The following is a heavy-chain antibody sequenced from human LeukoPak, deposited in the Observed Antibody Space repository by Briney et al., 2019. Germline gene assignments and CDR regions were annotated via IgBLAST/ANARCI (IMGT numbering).Heavy chain of an antibody. J-gene: IGHJ4*02. CDR1: GFTFSSYS. V-gene: IGHV3-21*01. Sequence: GGSLRLSCAASGFTFSSYSMNCVRQAPGKGLEWVSFISSSRSYIYYADSVKGRFTISRDNAKNSLYLQMNSLRAEDTAVYYCARFIAAPYYFDYWGRGTLVTVSS. D-gene: IGHD6-13*01. CDR3: ARFIAAPYYFDY. CDR2: ISSSRSYI.